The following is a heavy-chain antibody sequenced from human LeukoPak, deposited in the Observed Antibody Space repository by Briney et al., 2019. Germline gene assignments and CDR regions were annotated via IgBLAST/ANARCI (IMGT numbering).Heavy chain of an antibody. V-gene: IGHV6-1*01. D-gene: IGHD3-9*01. Sequence: SQTLSLTCAISGDSVSSNSAAWNWIRQSPSRDLEWLGRTYYRSKWYNDYAVSVKSRITINPDTSKNQFSLQLNSVTPEDTAVYYCARGGNYDILTGSRPPYYFDYWGQGTLVTVSS. CDR2: TYYRSKWYN. J-gene: IGHJ4*02. CDR1: GDSVSSNSAA. CDR3: ARGGNYDILTGSRPPYYFDY.